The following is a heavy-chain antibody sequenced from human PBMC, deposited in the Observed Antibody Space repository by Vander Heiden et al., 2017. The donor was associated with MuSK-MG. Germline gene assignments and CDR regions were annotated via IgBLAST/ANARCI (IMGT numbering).Heavy chain of an antibody. J-gene: IGHJ6*02. CDR2: ISYDGSNK. CDR1: GFTFSSYA. Sequence: QVQLVESGGGVVQPGRSLRLSCAASGFTFSSYAMHWVRQAPGKGLEWVAVISYDGSNKYYADSVKGRFTISRDNSKNTLYLQMNRMRAEDTAVYYCAREPTGYYYYGMDVWCQVTTVTVSS. V-gene: IGHV3-30*04. CDR3: AREPTGYYYYGMDV.